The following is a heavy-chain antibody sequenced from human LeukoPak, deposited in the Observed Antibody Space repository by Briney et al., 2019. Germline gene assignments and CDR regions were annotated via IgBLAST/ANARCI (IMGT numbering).Heavy chain of an antibody. V-gene: IGHV3-7*01. J-gene: IGHJ5*02. CDR3: ARLEWELLRRTINWFDL. CDR2: IKKDGSEH. Sequence: GGSLRLSCAASGVTFSRYWMSWVRQAPGKGLEWVAHIKKDGSEHYYVDSVKGRFTISRDNAKNSLYLQMNSLRAEDTAVYYCARLEWELLRRTINWFDLWGQGTLVSVSS. CDR1: GVTFSRYW. D-gene: IGHD1-26*01.